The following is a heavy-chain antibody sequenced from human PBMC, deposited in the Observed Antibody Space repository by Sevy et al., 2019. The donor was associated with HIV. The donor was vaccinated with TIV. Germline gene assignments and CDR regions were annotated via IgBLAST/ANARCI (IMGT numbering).Heavy chain of an antibody. J-gene: IGHJ4*02. CDR1: AYTFTGHY. Sequence: ASVKVSCKASAYTFTGHYIHWVRQAPGQGLECMGWINPNSGGTIYAQKFQGRVTMTKDTSISTAYMELSRRRSDDTAVYYCARGGVVVEPAARGYFDYWGQRPLVTVSS. CDR3: ARGGVVVEPAARGYFDY. D-gene: IGHD2-2*01. CDR2: INPNSGGT. V-gene: IGHV1-2*02.